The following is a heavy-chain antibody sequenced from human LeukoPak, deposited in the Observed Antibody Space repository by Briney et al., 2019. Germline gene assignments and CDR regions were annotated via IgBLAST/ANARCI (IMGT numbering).Heavy chain of an antibody. CDR2: IYCSGST. CDR1: GGSISSSSYY. V-gene: IGHV4-39*07. D-gene: IGHD6-19*01. Sequence: SETLSLTCTVSGGSISSSSYYWGWIRQPPGKGLEWIGSIYCSGSTYYNPSLKSRVTISVDTSKNQFSLKLSSVTAADTAVYYCASSLGYSSGWVAYWGQGTLVTVSS. J-gene: IGHJ4*02. CDR3: ASSLGYSSGWVAY.